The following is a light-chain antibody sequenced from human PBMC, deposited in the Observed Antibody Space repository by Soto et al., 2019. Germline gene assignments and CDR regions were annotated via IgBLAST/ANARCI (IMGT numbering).Light chain of an antibody. V-gene: IGLV2-14*01. Sequence: QSALTQPASVSGSPGQSITISCTGTSSDIGAYNYVSWYQQHPGKPPKLMIYEVTNRPSGVSIRFSGSKSGSAASLTISGLQAEDEADYYCSSYISRRNWVFGGGTKLTVL. CDR3: SSYISRRNWV. CDR2: EVT. J-gene: IGLJ3*02. CDR1: SSDIGAYNY.